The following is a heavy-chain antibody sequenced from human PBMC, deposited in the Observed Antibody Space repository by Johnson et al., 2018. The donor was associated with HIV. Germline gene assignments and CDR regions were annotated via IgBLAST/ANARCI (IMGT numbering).Heavy chain of an antibody. D-gene: IGHD2-15*01. V-gene: IGHV3-23*04. CDR1: GFTFSSFA. CDR2: ISSIGGST. CDR3: AKSSRVATTFDAFDI. Sequence: VQLVESGGGLVQPGGSLRLSCAASGFTFSSFAMSWVRQAPGKGLEWVSGISSIGGSTYYADSVKGRFTISRDNSKNTLYLQMNSLRAEDTAVYHCAKSSRVATTFDAFDIWGQGTMVTVSS. J-gene: IGHJ3*02.